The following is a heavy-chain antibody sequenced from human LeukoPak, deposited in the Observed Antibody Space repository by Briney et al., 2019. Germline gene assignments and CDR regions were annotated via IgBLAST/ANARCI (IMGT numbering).Heavy chain of an antibody. CDR3: ATPGSGTFDS. D-gene: IGHD3-10*01. CDR2: IYYSGST. J-gene: IGHJ4*02. Sequence: PSETLSLTCTVSGGSISSSSYYWGWIRQPPGKGLEWIGSIYYSGSTYYNPSLKSRVTISVDTSKNQFSLKLSSVTAADTAVYYCATPGSGTFDSWGQGTLVTVSS. V-gene: IGHV4-39*01. CDR1: GGSISSSSYY.